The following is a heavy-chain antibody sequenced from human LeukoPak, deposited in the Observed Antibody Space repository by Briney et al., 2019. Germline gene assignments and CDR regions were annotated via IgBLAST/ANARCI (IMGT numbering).Heavy chain of an antibody. Sequence: SQTLPLTCGISGDSVSSNSAAWNWIRQSPSRGFEWLGRTHYRSKWFINYAPFVKSRIIINPDTPKNQVSLQLNSVTPEDTAVYYCTRSDCSSGRCPGFDNWGQGTLVTVSS. CDR1: GDSVSSNSAA. V-gene: IGHV6-1*01. J-gene: IGHJ4*02. CDR3: TRSDCSSGRCPGFDN. CDR2: THYRSKWFI. D-gene: IGHD6-19*01.